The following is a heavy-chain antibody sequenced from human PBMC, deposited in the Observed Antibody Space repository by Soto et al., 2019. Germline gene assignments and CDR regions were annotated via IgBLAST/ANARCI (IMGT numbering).Heavy chain of an antibody. CDR3: ARRTHYSSGWFDY. CDR2: IYYSGST. D-gene: IGHD6-19*01. Sequence: SETLSLTCTVSGGSISSYYWSWIRQPPGKGLEWIGYIYYSGSTNYNPSLKSRVTISVDTPKNQFSLKLSSVTAADTAVYYCARRTHYSSGWFDYWGQGTLVTVSS. V-gene: IGHV4-59*08. J-gene: IGHJ4*02. CDR1: GGSISSYY.